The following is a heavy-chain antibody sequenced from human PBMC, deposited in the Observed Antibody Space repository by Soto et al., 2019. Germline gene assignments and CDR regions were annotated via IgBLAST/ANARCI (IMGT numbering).Heavy chain of an antibody. CDR2: IHYSGST. CDR1: GGSISSYY. J-gene: IGHJ4*02. Sequence: PSETLSLTCTVSGGSISSYYWSWIRQPPGKGLEWIGYIHYSGSTNYNPSLKSRVTISVDTSKNQFSLKLSSVTAADTAVYYCARGGPRGFGEYLHFDYWGQGTLVTVSS. D-gene: IGHD3-10*01. V-gene: IGHV4-59*01. CDR3: ARGGPRGFGEYLHFDY.